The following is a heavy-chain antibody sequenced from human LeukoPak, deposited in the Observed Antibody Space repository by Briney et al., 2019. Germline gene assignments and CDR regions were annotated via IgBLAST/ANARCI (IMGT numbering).Heavy chain of an antibody. CDR3: ARGSRYSSSWYLDY. CDR2: IKQDGSEK. Sequence: PGGSLRLSCAASGLTFSSYWMSWVRQAPGKGLEWVANIKQDGSEKYYVDSVKGRFTISRDNAKNSLYLQMNSLRAEDTAVYYCARGSRYSSSWYLDYWGQGTLVTVSS. CDR1: GLTFSSYW. V-gene: IGHV3-7*01. J-gene: IGHJ4*02. D-gene: IGHD6-13*01.